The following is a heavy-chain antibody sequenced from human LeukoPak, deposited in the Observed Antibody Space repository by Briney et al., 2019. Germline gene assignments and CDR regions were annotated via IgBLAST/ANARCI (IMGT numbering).Heavy chain of an antibody. J-gene: IGHJ1*01. CDR2: IYSGGST. D-gene: IGHD3-22*01. Sequence: GGSLRLSCAASGFTVSSNYMSWVRQAPGKGLEWVSVIYSGGSTYYADSVKGRFTIFRHNSKNTLYLQMNSLRAEDTAVYYCAIGSGYYDSSGYYLNWGQGTLVTVSS. CDR1: GFTVSSNY. V-gene: IGHV3-53*04. CDR3: AIGSGYYDSSGYYLN.